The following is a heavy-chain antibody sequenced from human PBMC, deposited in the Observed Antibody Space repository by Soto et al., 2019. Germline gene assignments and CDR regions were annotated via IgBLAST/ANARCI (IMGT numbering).Heavy chain of an antibody. Sequence: QVQLVQSGAEVKKPGASVKVSCKASGYTFTSYGISWVRQAPGQGLEWMGWISAYNGNTNYAQKLQGRVAMTTDTSTSTAYMELRSLRSDDTAVYYCARDVVDIVATTPFGYWGQGTLVTVSS. D-gene: IGHD5-12*01. CDR3: ARDVVDIVATTPFGY. J-gene: IGHJ4*02. CDR2: ISAYNGNT. V-gene: IGHV1-18*01. CDR1: GYTFTSYG.